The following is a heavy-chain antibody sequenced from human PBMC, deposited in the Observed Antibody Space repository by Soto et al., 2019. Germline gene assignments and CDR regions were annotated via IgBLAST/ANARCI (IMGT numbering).Heavy chain of an antibody. D-gene: IGHD4-17*01. CDR2: ISGSGGST. Sequence: GGSLRLSCAASGFTFGRYAMSWVRQAPGKGLEWVSAISGSGGSTYYADSVKGRFTISRDNSKNTLYLQMNSLRAEDTAVYYCAKIDYGDYSWFDLWGRGTXVTVSS. J-gene: IGHJ2*01. CDR1: GFTFGRYA. CDR3: AKIDYGDYSWFDL. V-gene: IGHV3-23*01.